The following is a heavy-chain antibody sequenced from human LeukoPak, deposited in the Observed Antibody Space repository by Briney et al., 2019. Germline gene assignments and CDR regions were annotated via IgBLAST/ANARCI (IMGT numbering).Heavy chain of an antibody. J-gene: IGHJ5*02. CDR3: ATRGYCSSTSCYENWFDP. D-gene: IGHD2-2*01. V-gene: IGHV1-69*13. CDR1: GGTFSSYA. CDR2: IIPIFGTA. Sequence: VASVKVSCKASGGTFSSYAISWVRQAPGQGLEWMGGIIPIFGTANYAQKFQGRVTITADESTSTAYMELSSLRSEDTAVYYCATRGYCSSTSCYENWFDPWGQGTLVTVSS.